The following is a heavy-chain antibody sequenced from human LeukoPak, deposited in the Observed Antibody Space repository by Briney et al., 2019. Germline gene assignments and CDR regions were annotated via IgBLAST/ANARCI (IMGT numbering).Heavy chain of an antibody. D-gene: IGHD6-19*01. Sequence: SETLSLTCAVYGGSFSGYYWSWIRQPPGKGLEWIGEINHSGSTNYNPSLKSRVTISVDTSKNQFSLKLSSVTAADTAVYYCARDGDRIAVAGYYDYWGQGTLVTVSS. J-gene: IGHJ4*02. CDR2: INHSGST. V-gene: IGHV4-34*01. CDR1: GGSFSGYY. CDR3: ARDGDRIAVAGYYDY.